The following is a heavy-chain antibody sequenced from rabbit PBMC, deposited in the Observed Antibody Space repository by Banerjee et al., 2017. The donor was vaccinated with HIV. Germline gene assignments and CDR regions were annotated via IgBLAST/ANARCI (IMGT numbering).Heavy chain of an antibody. Sequence: QSLEESGGDLVKPEGSLTLTCTASGFSFDSNYYMCWVRQAPGKGLEWIGCMYTATGTTWYASWAKGRFTISKTSSTTVTQQMTSLTVADTATYFCARWGAGNGYATNAFNLWGQGTLVTV. CDR3: ARWGAGNGYATNAFNL. J-gene: IGHJ4*01. CDR1: GFSFDSNYY. D-gene: IGHD6-1*01. CDR2: MYTATGTT. V-gene: IGHV1S40*01.